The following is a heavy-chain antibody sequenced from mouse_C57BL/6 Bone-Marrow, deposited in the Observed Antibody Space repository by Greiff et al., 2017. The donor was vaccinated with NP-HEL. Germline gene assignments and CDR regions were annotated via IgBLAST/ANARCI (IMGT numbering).Heavy chain of an antibody. CDR2: IWRGGST. Sequence: VQLQQSGPGLVQPSQSLFITCTVSGFSLTSYGVHWVRQSPGKGLEWLGVIWRGGSTDYNAAFMSRLSITKDNSKSQVFFKMNSLQADDTAIYYCAKNYDYDKVYYFDYWGQGTTLTVSS. J-gene: IGHJ2*01. D-gene: IGHD2-4*01. CDR3: AKNYDYDKVYYFDY. V-gene: IGHV2-5*01. CDR1: GFSLTSYG.